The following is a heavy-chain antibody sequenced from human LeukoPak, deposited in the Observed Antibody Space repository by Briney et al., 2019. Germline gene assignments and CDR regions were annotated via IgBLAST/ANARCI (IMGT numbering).Heavy chain of an antibody. Sequence: ASVKVSCKASGYTFTSYDINWVRQATGQGLEWMGWMNPNSGNTGYAQKFQGRVTMTRNTSISTAYMELSSLRSEDTAVYHCARRAPTYYYDSSGVDYWGQGTLVTVSS. J-gene: IGHJ4*02. CDR3: ARRAPTYYYDSSGVDY. CDR1: GYTFTSYD. D-gene: IGHD3-22*01. V-gene: IGHV1-8*01. CDR2: MNPNSGNT.